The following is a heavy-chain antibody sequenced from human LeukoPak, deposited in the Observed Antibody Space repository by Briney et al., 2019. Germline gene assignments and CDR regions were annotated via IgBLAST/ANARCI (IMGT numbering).Heavy chain of an antibody. D-gene: IGHD3-16*01. Sequence: GGSLKLSCAASGFTFSSYAMNWVRQAPGKGLEWDSYISSSGSTIYYADSVKGRFTISRDNAKNSLYLQMNSLRAEDTAVYYCARDPGGAFDYWGQGTLVTVSS. CDR1: GFTFSSYA. CDR3: ARDPGGAFDY. J-gene: IGHJ4*02. CDR2: ISSSGSTI. V-gene: IGHV3-48*03.